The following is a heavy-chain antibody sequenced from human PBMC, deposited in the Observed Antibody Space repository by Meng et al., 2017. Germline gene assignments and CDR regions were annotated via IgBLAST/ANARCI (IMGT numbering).Heavy chain of an antibody. D-gene: IGHD3-10*01. V-gene: IGHV2-5*01. Sequence: SGPTLVKPTQTLTLTCTFSGFSLSTSGVGVGWIRQPPGKALEWLALIYWNDDKRYSPSLKSRLTITKDTSKNQVVLTMTNVDPVDTATYYCAHRMVRGISDAFDIWGQGTMVTVSS. J-gene: IGHJ3*02. CDR2: IYWNDDK. CDR1: GFSLSTSGVG. CDR3: AHRMVRGISDAFDI.